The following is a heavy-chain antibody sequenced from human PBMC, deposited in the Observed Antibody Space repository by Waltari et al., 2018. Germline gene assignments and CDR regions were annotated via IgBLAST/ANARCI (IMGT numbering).Heavy chain of an antibody. D-gene: IGHD3-3*01. J-gene: IGHJ6*03. CDR2: IYNSGST. CDR1: GGSISSYY. CDR3: ARSKVALLGVVLHYYYMDV. Sequence: QVQLQESGPGLVKPSETLSLTCTVSGGSISSYYWSWIRQPPGKGLEWIGYIYNSGSTNYNPSLKSRVTISVDTSKNQFSLKVSSVTAADTAVYYCARSKVALLGVVLHYYYMDVWGKGTTVTISS. V-gene: IGHV4-59*08.